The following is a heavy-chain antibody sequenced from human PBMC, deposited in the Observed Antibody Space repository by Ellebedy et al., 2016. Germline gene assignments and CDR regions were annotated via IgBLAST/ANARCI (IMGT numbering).Heavy chain of an antibody. CDR3: ARAPDALWFGPPGPGMDV. V-gene: IGHV4-59*01. Sequence: SETLSLTCTVSGGSISSYYWSWIRQPPGKGLEWIGYIYYSGSTNYNPSLKSRVTISVDTSKNQFSLKLSSVTAADTAVYYCARAPDALWFGPPGPGMDVWGQGTTVTVSS. D-gene: IGHD3-10*01. CDR2: IYYSGST. CDR1: GGSISSYY. J-gene: IGHJ6*02.